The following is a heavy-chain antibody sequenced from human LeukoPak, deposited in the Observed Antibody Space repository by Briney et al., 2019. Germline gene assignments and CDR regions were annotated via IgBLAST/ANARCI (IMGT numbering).Heavy chain of an antibody. D-gene: IGHD2-15*01. CDR1: GGSISSYY. J-gene: IGHJ3*02. Sequence: PSETLSLTCTVSGGSISSYYWSWIRQPPGKGLEWIGYIYCSGSTNYSPSLKSRVTISVDTSKNQFSLKLSSVTAADTAVYCCVRHSIIGGTEYAFDIWGQGTMVTVSS. V-gene: IGHV4-59*08. CDR3: VRHSIIGGTEYAFDI. CDR2: IYCSGST.